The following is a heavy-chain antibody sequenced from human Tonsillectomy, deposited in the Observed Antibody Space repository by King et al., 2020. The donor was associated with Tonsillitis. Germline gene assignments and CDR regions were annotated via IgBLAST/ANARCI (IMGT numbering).Heavy chain of an antibody. Sequence: VQLVESGGVVVQPGGSLRLSCTASGFTFDDYTMHWVRQAPGKGLEWVSLISWDGGSSYYEDSVKGRFTISRDNSKNSLYLQMNSLRTEDTAVYYCARALPLMAADGSLDYWGQGTLVTVSS. D-gene: IGHD6-13*01. V-gene: IGHV3-43*01. CDR3: ARALPLMAADGSLDY. J-gene: IGHJ4*02. CDR1: GFTFDDYT. CDR2: ISWDGGSS.